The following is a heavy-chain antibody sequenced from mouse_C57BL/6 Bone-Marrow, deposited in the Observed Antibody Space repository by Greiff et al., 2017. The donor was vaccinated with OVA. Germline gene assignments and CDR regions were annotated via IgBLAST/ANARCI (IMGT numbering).Heavy chain of an antibody. Sequence: QVQLQQSGAELVRPGTSVKVSCKASGYAFTNYLIEWVKQRPGQGLEWIGVINPGSGGTNYNEKFKGKATLTADKSSSTAYMQLSSLTSEDSAVYFCARRVEEFFAYWGQGTLVTVSA. CDR1: GYAFTNYL. CDR2: INPGSGGT. D-gene: IGHD1-1*01. J-gene: IGHJ3*01. V-gene: IGHV1-54*01. CDR3: ARRVEEFFAY.